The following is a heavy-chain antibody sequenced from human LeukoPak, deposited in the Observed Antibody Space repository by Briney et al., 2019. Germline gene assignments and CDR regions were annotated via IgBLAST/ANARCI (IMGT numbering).Heavy chain of an antibody. CDR1: GFTVSSNS. CDR3: AKQLLFFDY. V-gene: IGHV3-66*03. Sequence: GGSLRLSCTVSGFTVSSNSMSWVRQAPGEGLEWVSFIYSDNTHYSDSVKGRFTISRDNSKNTLYLQMNSLRAEGTAVYYCAKQLLFFDYWGQGTLVTVSS. J-gene: IGHJ4*02. D-gene: IGHD1-26*01. CDR2: IYSDNT.